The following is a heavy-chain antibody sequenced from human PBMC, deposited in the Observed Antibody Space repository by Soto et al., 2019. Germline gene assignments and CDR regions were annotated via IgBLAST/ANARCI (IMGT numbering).Heavy chain of an antibody. V-gene: IGHV3-9*01. J-gene: IGHJ5*02. CDR3: ARRIRDCSGGSCYLNWFDP. CDR1: GFTFDDYA. CDR2: ISWNSGSI. D-gene: IGHD2-15*01. Sequence: EVQLVESGGGLVQPDRSLRLSCAASGFTFDDYAMHWVRQAPGKGLEWVSGISWNSGSIGYADSVKGRFTISRDNAKNSLYLQMNSLRAEDTALYYCARRIRDCSGGSCYLNWFDPWGQGTLVTVSS.